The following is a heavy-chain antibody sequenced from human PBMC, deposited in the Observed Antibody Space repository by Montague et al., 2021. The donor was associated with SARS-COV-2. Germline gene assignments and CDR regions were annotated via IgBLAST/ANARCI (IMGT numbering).Heavy chain of an antibody. CDR1: GGSISSDSYY. V-gene: IGHV4-61*02. D-gene: IGHD5-12*01. J-gene: IGHJ4*02. CDR2: VYTTGST. Sequence: TLSLTCTVSGGSISSDSYYWSWIRQPAGKGLEWIGRVYTTGSTNYNPSLKSRVTISVDTSRNQFSLRLTSVTAADTAMYYCARAGIYGGYAFAYFDFWGQGVLVTVSS. CDR3: ARAGIYGGYAFAYFDF.